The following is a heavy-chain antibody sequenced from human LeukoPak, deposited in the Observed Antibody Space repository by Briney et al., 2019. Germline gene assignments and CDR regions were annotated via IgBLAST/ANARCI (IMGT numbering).Heavy chain of an antibody. D-gene: IGHD6-19*01. V-gene: IGHV4-61*01. CDR2: INHSGST. CDR1: GGSVSSGNHY. J-gene: IGHJ4*02. CDR3: ARGRAD. Sequence: SETLSLTCTVSGGSVSSGNHYWSWIRQPPGKGLEWIGEINHSGSTNYNPSLKSRVTISVDTSKNQFSLKLSSVTAADTAVYYCARGRADWGQGTLVTVSS.